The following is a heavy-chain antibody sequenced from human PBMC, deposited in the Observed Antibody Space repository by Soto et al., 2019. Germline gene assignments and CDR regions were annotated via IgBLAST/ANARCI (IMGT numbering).Heavy chain of an antibody. V-gene: IGHV1-58*01. Sequence: SVKVSCKASGFTFTSSAVQWVRQARGQRLEWIGWIVVGSGNTNYAQKFQERVTITRDMSTSTVYMELSSLRSEDTAVYYCVTARTYCVGACGVDWGQGSLLTFSS. J-gene: IGHJ4*02. CDR1: GFTFTSSA. CDR3: VTARTYCVGACGVD. D-gene: IGHD2-21*02. CDR2: IVVGSGNT.